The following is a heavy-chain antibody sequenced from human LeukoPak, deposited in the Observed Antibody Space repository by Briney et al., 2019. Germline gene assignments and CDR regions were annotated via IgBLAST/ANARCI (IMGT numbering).Heavy chain of an antibody. D-gene: IGHD3-22*01. V-gene: IGHV3-66*01. Sequence: GGSLRLSCAASGFTVSSNYMSWVRQAPGKGLEWVSVIYSGGSTYYADSVKGRFTISRDNSKNTLYLQMNSLRAGDTAVYCCARVPTFDYYDSSGYSDYWGQGTLVTVSS. J-gene: IGHJ4*02. CDR2: IYSGGST. CDR1: GFTVSSNY. CDR3: ARVPTFDYYDSSGYSDY.